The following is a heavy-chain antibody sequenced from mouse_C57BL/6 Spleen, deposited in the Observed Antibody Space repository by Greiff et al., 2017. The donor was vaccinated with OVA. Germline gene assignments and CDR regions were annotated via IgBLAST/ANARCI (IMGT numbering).Heavy chain of an antibody. CDR1: GYTFTSYW. D-gene: IGHD1-1*01. Sequence: QVHVKQPGAELVMPGASVKLSCKASGYTFTSYWMHWVKQRPGQGLEWIGEIDPSDSYTNYNQKFKGKSTLTVDKSSSTAYMQLSSLTSEDSAVYYCARYGDYGSRGFAYWGQGTLVTVSA. CDR2: IDPSDSYT. CDR3: ARYGDYGSRGFAY. V-gene: IGHV1-69*01. J-gene: IGHJ3*01.